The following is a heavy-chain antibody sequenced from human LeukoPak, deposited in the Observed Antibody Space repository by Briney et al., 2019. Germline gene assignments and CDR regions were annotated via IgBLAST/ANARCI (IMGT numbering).Heavy chain of an antibody. CDR2: IYYSGST. CDR3: AKLLRYFDWFDP. D-gene: IGHD3-9*01. J-gene: IGHJ5*02. V-gene: IGHV4-39*01. CDR1: GGSISSSSYY. Sequence: SETLSLTCTVSGGSISSSSYYWGWIRQPPGKGLEWIGSIYYSGSTYYNPSLKSRVTISVDTSKNQFSLKLSSVTAADTAVYYCAKLLRYFDWFDPWGQGTLVTVSS.